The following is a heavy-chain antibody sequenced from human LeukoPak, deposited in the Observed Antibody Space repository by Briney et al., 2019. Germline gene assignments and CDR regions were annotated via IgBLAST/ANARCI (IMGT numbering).Heavy chain of an antibody. CDR1: GDSIRSTAHY. Sequence: SETLSLTCLVSGDSIRSTAHYWGWIRQPPGKGLEWLGSIFRDGAFYYNPSLKSRITMSVDTSNNEFSLRLRSVTAADTAVYYCARGGSVTYRIDYWGQGTLVTVSS. J-gene: IGHJ4*02. CDR2: IFRDGAF. V-gene: IGHV4-39*01. D-gene: IGHD1-14*01. CDR3: ARGGSVTYRIDY.